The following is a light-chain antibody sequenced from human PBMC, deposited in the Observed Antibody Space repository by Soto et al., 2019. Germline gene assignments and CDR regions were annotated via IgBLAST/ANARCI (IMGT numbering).Light chain of an antibody. V-gene: IGLV2-8*01. CDR3: SSYTITDTYV. CDR1: SSDVGGYNY. CDR2: EVN. Sequence: QSVLTQPPSASGSPGQSVAISCTGTSSDVGGYNYVSWYQQHPGKAPKLMIYEVNKRPSGVPDRFSGSKSGNTASLTVSGLQAEDEADYYCSSYTITDTYVFGSGTKVTVL. J-gene: IGLJ1*01.